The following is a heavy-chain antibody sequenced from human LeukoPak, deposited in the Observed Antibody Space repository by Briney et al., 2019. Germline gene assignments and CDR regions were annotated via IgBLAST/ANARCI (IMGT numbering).Heavy chain of an antibody. CDR2: INPNSGGT. J-gene: IGHJ4*02. Sequence: ASVKVSCKASGYTFTGYYMHWVRQAPGQGLEWMGWINPNSGGTNYAQKFQGRVTMTRDTSISTAYMELSRLRPDDTAVYYCARDFSGSHFGVGDDYWGQGTLVTVSS. CDR1: GYTFTGYY. D-gene: IGHD1-26*01. V-gene: IGHV1-2*02. CDR3: ARDFSGSHFGVGDDY.